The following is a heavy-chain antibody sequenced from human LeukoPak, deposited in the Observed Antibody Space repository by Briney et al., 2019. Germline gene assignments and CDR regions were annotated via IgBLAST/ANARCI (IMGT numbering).Heavy chain of an antibody. V-gene: IGHV5-51*01. CDR2: IYPGDSDT. D-gene: IGHD3-10*01. CDR1: GYSFTSYW. J-gene: IGHJ6*02. Sequence: GESLKISCKGSGYSFTSYWIGWVRQMPGKGLEWMGIIYPGDSDTRYSPSFQGQVTISADKSISTAYLQWSSLKASDTAMYYCASSRLYGSGSHRSYYYYGMDVWAKGPRSPSP. CDR3: ASSRLYGSGSHRSYYYYGMDV.